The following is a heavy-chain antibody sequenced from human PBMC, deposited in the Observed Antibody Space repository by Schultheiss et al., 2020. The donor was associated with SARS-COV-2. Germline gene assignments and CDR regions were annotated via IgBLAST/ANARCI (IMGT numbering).Heavy chain of an antibody. Sequence: GGSLRLSCATSGFPFQNYAVHWVRQAPGKGLEWVSAISGSGGSTYYADSVKGRFTISRDNAKNSLYLQMSSLRAEETAVYYCASSGSYYDVDYFDYWGQGTLVTVSS. D-gene: IGHD1-26*01. V-gene: IGHV3-23*01. J-gene: IGHJ4*02. CDR2: ISGSGGST. CDR1: GFPFQNYA. CDR3: ASSGSYYDVDYFDY.